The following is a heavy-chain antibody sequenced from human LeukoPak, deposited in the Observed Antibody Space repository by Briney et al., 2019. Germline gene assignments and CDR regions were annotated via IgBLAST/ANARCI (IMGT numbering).Heavy chain of an antibody. J-gene: IGHJ4*02. CDR1: GGTFSSYA. Sequence: GASVKVSCKASGGTFSSYAISWVRQAPGQGLEWMGRIIPILGIANYAQKFQDRVTITADKSTSTAYMELSSLRSEDTAVYYCARVGISSWYYFDYWGQGTLVTVSS. D-gene: IGHD6-13*01. CDR2: IIPILGIA. V-gene: IGHV1-69*04. CDR3: ARVGISSWYYFDY.